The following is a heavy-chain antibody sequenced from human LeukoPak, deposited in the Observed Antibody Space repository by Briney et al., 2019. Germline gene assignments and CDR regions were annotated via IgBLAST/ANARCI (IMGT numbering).Heavy chain of an antibody. D-gene: IGHD4-17*01. CDR2: IIPIFGTA. CDR1: GGTFSSYA. V-gene: IGHV1-69*13. J-gene: IGHJ6*02. Sequence: SVTVSCTASGGTFSSYAISWVRQAPGQGLEWMGGIIPIFGTANYAQKFQGRVTITADESTSTAYMELSSLRSEDTVVYYCARDRTVTTLPTWMRYYYGMDVWGQGTTVTVSS. CDR3: ARDRTVTTLPTWMRYYYGMDV.